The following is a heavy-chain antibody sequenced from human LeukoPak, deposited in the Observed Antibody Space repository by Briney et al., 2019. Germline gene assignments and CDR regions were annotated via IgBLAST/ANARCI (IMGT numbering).Heavy chain of an antibody. CDR1: GGSISSSSYY. V-gene: IGHV4-39*07. CDR3: ARGVGGSYVQPFDY. Sequence: SETLSLTCTVSGGSISSSSYYWGWIRQPPGKGLEWIGEINHSGSTNYNPSLKSRVTISVDTSKNQFSLKLSSVTAADTAVYYCARGVGGSYVQPFDYWGQGTLVTVSS. D-gene: IGHD1-26*01. J-gene: IGHJ4*02. CDR2: INHSGST.